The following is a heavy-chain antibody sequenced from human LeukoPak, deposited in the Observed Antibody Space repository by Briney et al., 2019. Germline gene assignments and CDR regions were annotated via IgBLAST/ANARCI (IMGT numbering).Heavy chain of an antibody. J-gene: IGHJ4*02. D-gene: IGHD3-10*01. Sequence: ETLSLTCTVSGGSISSSSYYWGWIRQPPGKGLEWVSAISGSGGSTYYADSVKGRFTISRDNSKNTLYLQMNSLRAEDTAVYYCAKEYGLLWFGESRYNFDYWGQGTLVTVSS. V-gene: IGHV3-23*01. CDR1: GGSISSSSYY. CDR2: ISGSGGST. CDR3: AKEYGLLWFGESRYNFDY.